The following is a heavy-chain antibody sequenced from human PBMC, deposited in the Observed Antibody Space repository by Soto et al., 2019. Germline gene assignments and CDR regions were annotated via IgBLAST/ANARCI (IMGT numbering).Heavy chain of an antibody. Sequence: QVTLKESGPVLVKPTVTLTLTCTVSGFSLSNARMGVSWIRQPPGKALEWLAHIFSNDETSYNTSLKSRLTISKDPSKSQVVLTMTNMDPVDTATYYCARIRGQWVPDYWGQGILVIVSS. V-gene: IGHV2-26*01. CDR3: ARIRGQWVPDY. D-gene: IGHD6-19*01. CDR2: IFSNDET. CDR1: GFSLSNARMG. J-gene: IGHJ4*02.